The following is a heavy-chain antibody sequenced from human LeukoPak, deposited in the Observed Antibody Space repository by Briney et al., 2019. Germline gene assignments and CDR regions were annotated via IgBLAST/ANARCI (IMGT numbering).Heavy chain of an antibody. CDR1: GFTFSSYG. CDR2: IRYDGSNK. V-gene: IGHV3-30*02. D-gene: IGHD3-22*01. CDR3: ARDYYDSSGPLGY. J-gene: IGHJ4*02. Sequence: PGGSLRLSCAASGFTFSSYGMHWVRQAPGKGLEWVAFIRYDGSNKYYADSVKGRFTISRDNSKNTLYLQMNSLRAEDTAVYYCARDYYDSSGPLGYWGQGTLVTVSS.